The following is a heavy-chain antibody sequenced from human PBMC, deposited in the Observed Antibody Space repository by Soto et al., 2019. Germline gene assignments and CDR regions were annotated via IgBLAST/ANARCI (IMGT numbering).Heavy chain of an antibody. CDR2: INHSGST. CDR3: AREGGVYDFWSGYPLAAFDI. Sequence: SETLSLTCAVYGGSFSGYYWSWIRQPPGKGLEWIGEINHSGSTNYNPSLKSRVTISVDTSKNQFSLKLSSVTAADTAVYYCAREGGVYDFWSGYPLAAFDIWGQGTMVTVSS. J-gene: IGHJ3*02. D-gene: IGHD3-3*01. V-gene: IGHV4-34*01. CDR1: GGSFSGYY.